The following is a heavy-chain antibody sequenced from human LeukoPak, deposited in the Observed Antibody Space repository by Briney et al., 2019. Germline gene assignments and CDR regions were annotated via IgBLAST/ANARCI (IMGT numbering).Heavy chain of an antibody. CDR2: IKQDGGEK. CDR3: ARDGGPLDY. V-gene: IGHV3-7*03. J-gene: IGHJ4*02. Sequence: PGGSLRLSCVDSGITFSRYWMSWVRQAPGKGLEWVANIKQDGGEKYYVDSVKGRFTISRDNAKNSLYLQMNSLRVEDTAVYYCARDGGPLDYWGQGTLVTVSS. CDR1: GITFSRYW.